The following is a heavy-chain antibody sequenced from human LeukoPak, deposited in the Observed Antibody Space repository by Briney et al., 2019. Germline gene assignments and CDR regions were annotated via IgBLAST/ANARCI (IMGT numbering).Heavy chain of an antibody. Sequence: GGSLRLSCAASGFTFSSYSMNWVRQAPRKGLEWVSSISTSSTYIFYADSVKGRFTISRDNAKESLYLQMNSLRAEDTAVYYCARSGGAGYCSGGSCFIDYWGQGTLVTVSS. CDR1: GFTFSSYS. CDR3: ARSGGAGYCSGGSCFIDY. V-gene: IGHV3-21*01. D-gene: IGHD2-15*01. CDR2: ISTSSTYI. J-gene: IGHJ4*02.